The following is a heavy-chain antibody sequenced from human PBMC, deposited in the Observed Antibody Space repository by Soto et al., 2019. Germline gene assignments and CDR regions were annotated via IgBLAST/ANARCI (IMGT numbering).Heavy chain of an antibody. CDR1: GFTFNTYA. D-gene: IGHD6-13*01. CDR3: ARGPPYSSSWYWYLDL. V-gene: IGHV3-33*01. Sequence: QVQLVGSGGGVVQPGRSLRLSCGTSGFTFNTYAMHWVRQAPGKGLEWVAVIWYDGSIKYYADSVKGRFTISRDNSENTLYLQVNSLRADDTAVYYCARGPPYSSSWYWYLDLWGRGTLVTVSS. J-gene: IGHJ2*01. CDR2: IWYDGSIK.